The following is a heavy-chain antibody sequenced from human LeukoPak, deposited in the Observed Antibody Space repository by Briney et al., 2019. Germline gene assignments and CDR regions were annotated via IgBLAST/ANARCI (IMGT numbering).Heavy chain of an antibody. CDR2: IYHSGST. CDR1: GGSISSSNW. CDR3: ASPYDSSGYYYAFDI. J-gene: IGHJ3*02. V-gene: IGHV4-4*02. D-gene: IGHD3-22*01. Sequence: SETLSLTCAVSGGSISSSNWWSWDRQPPGKGLEWIGEIYHSGSTNYNPSLKSRVTISVDKSKNQFSLKLSSVTAADTAVYYCASPYDSSGYYYAFDIWGQGTMVTVSS.